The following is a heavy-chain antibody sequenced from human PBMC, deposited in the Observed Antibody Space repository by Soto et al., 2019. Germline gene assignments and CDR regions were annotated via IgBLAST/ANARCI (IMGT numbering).Heavy chain of an antibody. Sequence: QVQLQQSGPGLVKPSETLSLTCTVSGGSIINYYCSWFRQAPGKGLEWIGYINHDGYSAYNLSLKRRLTMSADTSRTQFSLTLDSVTATDTAVYYFARQGYGPKHGLVDAWGQGTTVIVSS. CDR1: GGSIINYY. CDR2: INHDGYS. J-gene: IGHJ6*02. V-gene: IGHV4-59*08. D-gene: IGHD1-1*01. CDR3: ARQGYGPKHGLVDA.